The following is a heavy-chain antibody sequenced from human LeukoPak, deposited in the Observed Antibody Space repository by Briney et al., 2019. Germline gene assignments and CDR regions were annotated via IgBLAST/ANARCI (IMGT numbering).Heavy chain of an antibody. J-gene: IGHJ1*01. CDR1: GYTFTDYY. Sequence: ASVKVSCKASGYTFTDYYIHWLRQAAGQGLEWMGWFNPNSGGTDYARKFQGRVTMTGDTSISTVYMDLTRLKADDMAVYYCARVIEVAGTKGYFDLWGQGTLITVSS. CDR2: FNPNSGGT. CDR3: ARVIEVAGTKGYFDL. D-gene: IGHD6-19*01. V-gene: IGHV1-2*02.